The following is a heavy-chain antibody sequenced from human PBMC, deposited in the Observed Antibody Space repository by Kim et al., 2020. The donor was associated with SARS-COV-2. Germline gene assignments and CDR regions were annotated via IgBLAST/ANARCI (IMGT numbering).Heavy chain of an antibody. V-gene: IGHV3-7*03. CDR3: ARILPPGYFDY. CDR2: IQRDGSEK. Sequence: GGSLRLSCAASGFTFRSYWMSWVRQAPGRGLEWVASIQRDGSEKYYVDSVKGRFTISRDNAENSLYLQMNSLRAEDTAVYYCARILPPGYFDYWGQGTLVTVSS. CDR1: GFTFRSYW. J-gene: IGHJ4*02.